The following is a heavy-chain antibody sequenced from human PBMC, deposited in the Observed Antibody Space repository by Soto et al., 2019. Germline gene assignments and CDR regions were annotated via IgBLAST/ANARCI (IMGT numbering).Heavy chain of an antibody. CDR3: ARVVVVVGYDSSVLGWFDP. Sequence: SETLSLTCTVSGGSISSGDYYWSWIRQPPGKGLEWIGYIYYSGSTYYNPSLKSRVTISVDTSKNQFSLKLSSVTAADTAVYYCARVVVVVGYDSSVLGWFDPWGQGTLVTVS. CDR1: GGSISSGDYY. D-gene: IGHD3-22*01. J-gene: IGHJ5*02. CDR2: IYYSGST. V-gene: IGHV4-30-4*01.